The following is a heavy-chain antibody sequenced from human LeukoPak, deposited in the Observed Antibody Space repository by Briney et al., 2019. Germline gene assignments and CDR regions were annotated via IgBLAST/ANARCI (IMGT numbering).Heavy chain of an antibody. CDR1: GYTFTGYY. J-gene: IGHJ4*02. D-gene: IGHD3-10*01. Sequence: GASVKVSCKASGYTFTGYYMHWVRQAPGQGLEWMGWINPNSGGTNYAQKFQGRVTMTRDTSISTAYMELSRLRSDDTAVYYCARDRGYAVRGVIDYWGQGTLVTVSS. V-gene: IGHV1-2*02. CDR3: ARDRGYAVRGVIDY. CDR2: INPNSGGT.